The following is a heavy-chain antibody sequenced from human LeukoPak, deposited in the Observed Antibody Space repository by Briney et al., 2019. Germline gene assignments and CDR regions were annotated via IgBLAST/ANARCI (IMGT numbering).Heavy chain of an antibody. D-gene: IGHD6-13*01. J-gene: IGHJ4*02. CDR3: AREEQLGPDY. CDR1: GGSISSGGYY. V-gene: IGHV4-31*03. CDR2: IYYSGST. Sequence: SETLSLTCTVSGGSISSGGYYWSWIRQHPGKGLEWIGYIYYSGSTYYNPSLKSRVTISVDTSKNQFSLKLSSVTAADTAVYYCAREEQLGPDYWGQGTLVTASS.